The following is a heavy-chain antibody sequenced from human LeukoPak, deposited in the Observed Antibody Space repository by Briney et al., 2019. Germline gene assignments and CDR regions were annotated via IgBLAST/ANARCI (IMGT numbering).Heavy chain of an antibody. Sequence: SETLSLTCAVYGGSFSGYYRSWIRQPPGKGLEWIGEINHSGSTNYNPSLKSRVTISVHTSKNQFSLKLSSVTAADTAVYYCARGREVITMVRGVTYYWGQGTLVTVSS. CDR1: GGSFSGYY. CDR3: ARGREVITMVRGVTYY. CDR2: INHSGST. D-gene: IGHD3-10*01. J-gene: IGHJ4*02. V-gene: IGHV4-34*01.